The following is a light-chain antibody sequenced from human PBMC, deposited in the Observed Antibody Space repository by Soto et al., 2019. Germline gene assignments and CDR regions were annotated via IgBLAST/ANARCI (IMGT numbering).Light chain of an antibody. CDR1: SSDVGSYNR. V-gene: IGLV2-18*02. J-gene: IGLJ1*01. CDR3: SSYTGSSTYV. CDR2: EVS. Sequence: QSVLTQPPSVSGSPGQSVTISCTGTSSDVGSYNRVSWYQQPPGTAPKLMIYEVSNRPSGVPDRFSGSKSGNTASLTISGPQAEDEADYYCSSYTGSSTYVFGTGTKVTVL.